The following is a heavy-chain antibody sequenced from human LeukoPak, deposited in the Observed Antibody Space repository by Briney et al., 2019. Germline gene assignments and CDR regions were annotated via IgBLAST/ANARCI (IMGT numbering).Heavy chain of an antibody. Sequence: ASQTLSLTCAVYGGSFSGYYWSWIRQPPGKGLEWIGEINHSGSTNYNPSLKSRVTISVDTSKNQFSLKLSSVTAADTAVYYRARRRKYISAFAFDYSGQGNLFTVSS. D-gene: IGHD6-6*01. CDR1: GGSFSGYY. J-gene: IGHJ4*02. V-gene: IGHV4-34*01. CDR2: INHSGST. CDR3: ARRRKYISAFAFDY.